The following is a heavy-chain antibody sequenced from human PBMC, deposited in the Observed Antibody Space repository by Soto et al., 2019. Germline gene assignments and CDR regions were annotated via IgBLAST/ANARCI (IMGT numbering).Heavy chain of an antibody. V-gene: IGHV1-46*01. J-gene: IGHJ6*02. CDR3: ARDRGRAAAGEYHYYGMDV. CDR2: INPSGGST. CDR1: GYTFTSYY. D-gene: IGHD6-13*01. Sequence: ASVKFSCKASGYTFTSYYMHWVRQAPGEGLEWMGVINPSGGSTDYTQKSQSRVTLTRDTSTSTVYMDLSSLRSEDTAVYYCARDRGRAAAGEYHYYGMDVWGQGTTVTVSS.